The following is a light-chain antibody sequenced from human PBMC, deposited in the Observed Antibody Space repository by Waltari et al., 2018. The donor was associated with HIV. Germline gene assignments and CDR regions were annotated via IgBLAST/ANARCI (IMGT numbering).Light chain of an antibody. CDR3: SSYTLTSTYV. V-gene: IGLV2-14*03. Sequence: QSALTQPASVSGAPGQSITISCTGTTRDVGGYDYVSWYQQHQGNAPKLIIYDVNNRTSGVSNRFSGSKSGNTASLTISGLQAEDEADYYCSSYTLTSTYVFGTGTKVTVL. CDR1: TRDVGGYDY. CDR2: DVN. J-gene: IGLJ1*01.